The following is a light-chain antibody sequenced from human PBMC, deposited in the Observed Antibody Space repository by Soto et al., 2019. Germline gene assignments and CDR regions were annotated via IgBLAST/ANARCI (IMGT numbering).Light chain of an antibody. CDR2: DAS. J-gene: IGKJ1*01. CDR3: QQYNSYPWT. V-gene: IGKV1-5*01. Sequence: IQMPQSPSTLSASVGDRVTITCRASQSISSWVAWYQQKPGKAPKLLIYDASSLESGVPSRFSGSGSGTEFTLTITSLQPDDFATYYCQQYNSYPWTFGQGTKVDIK. CDR1: QSISSW.